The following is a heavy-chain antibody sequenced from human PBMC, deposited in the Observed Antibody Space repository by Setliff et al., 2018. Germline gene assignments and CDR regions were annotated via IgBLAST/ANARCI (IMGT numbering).Heavy chain of an antibody. V-gene: IGHV4-34*01. CDR1: GGSFSGYF. Sequence: PSETLSLTCAVYGGSFSGYFWTWIRQSPGKGLEWIGSIYYSGSTYYNPSLKSRVTISVDTSKNQFSLKLSSVTAADTAVYYCARRRGIDDYWGQGTLVTVSS. CDR2: IYYSGST. J-gene: IGHJ4*02. CDR3: ARRRGIDDY.